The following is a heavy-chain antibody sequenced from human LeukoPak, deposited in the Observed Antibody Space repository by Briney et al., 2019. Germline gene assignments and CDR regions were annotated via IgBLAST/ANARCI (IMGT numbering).Heavy chain of an antibody. V-gene: IGHV4-34*01. CDR3: ARDRNPRGY. Sequence: PSETLSLTCAVYGGSFSGYYWSWIRQPPGKGLEWIGEINHSGSTNYNPPLKSRVTISVDTSKNQFSLKLSSVTAADTAVYYCARDRNPRGYWGQGTLVTVSS. J-gene: IGHJ4*02. D-gene: IGHD1-14*01. CDR2: INHSGST. CDR1: GGSFSGYY.